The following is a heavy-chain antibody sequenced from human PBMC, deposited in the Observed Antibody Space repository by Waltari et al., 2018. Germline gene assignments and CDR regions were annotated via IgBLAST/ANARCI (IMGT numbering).Heavy chain of an antibody. CDR3: ARGNYYDSSGYIKGFDY. J-gene: IGHJ4*02. CDR1: GGSISSSNW. V-gene: IGHV4-4*02. CDR2: IYHSGST. Sequence: QVQLQESGPGLVKPSGTLSLTCAVSGGSISSSNWWGWVRQPPGKGLEWIGEIYHSGSTNYNPSLKSRVTISVDKSKNQFSLKLSSVTAADTAVYYCARGNYYDSSGYIKGFDYWGQGTLVTVSS. D-gene: IGHD3-22*01.